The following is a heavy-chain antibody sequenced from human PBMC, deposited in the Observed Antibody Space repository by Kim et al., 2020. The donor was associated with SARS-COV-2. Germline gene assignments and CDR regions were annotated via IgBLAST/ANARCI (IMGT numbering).Heavy chain of an antibody. Sequence: SETLSLTCTVSGGSISSYYWSWIRQPPGKGLEWIGYIYYSGSTNYNPSLKSRVTISVDTSKNQFSLKLSSVTAADTAVYYCARAGGRSEHTLGYWGQGTLVTVSS. J-gene: IGHJ4*02. D-gene: IGHD1-26*01. CDR3: ARAGGRSEHTLGY. CDR2: IYYSGST. V-gene: IGHV4-59*01. CDR1: GGSISSYY.